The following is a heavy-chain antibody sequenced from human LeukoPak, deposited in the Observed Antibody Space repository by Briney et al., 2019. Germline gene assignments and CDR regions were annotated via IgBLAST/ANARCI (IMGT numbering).Heavy chain of an antibody. J-gene: IGHJ5*02. CDR3: ATFRDDAGWFDP. V-gene: IGHV3-30*04. Sequence: GGSLRLSCAASGFTFSSYAMHWVRQAPGKGLEWVAVISYDGSNKYYADSVKGRFTISRDNSKNTLYLQMNSLRAEDTAVYYCATFRDDAGWFDPWGQGTLVTVSS. CDR1: GFTFSSYA. CDR2: ISYDGSNK. D-gene: IGHD1-1*01.